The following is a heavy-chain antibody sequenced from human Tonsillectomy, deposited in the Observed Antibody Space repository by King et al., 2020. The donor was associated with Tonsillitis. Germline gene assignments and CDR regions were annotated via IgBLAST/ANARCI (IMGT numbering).Heavy chain of an antibody. CDR1: GYRFTNYW. Sequence: VQLVESGAEVKKPGESVKISCRVSGYRFTNYWIGWVRQMPGKGLEWMGIIYPGDSATRYSPSFQGHVTISADKSIPTAHLQWSSLKASDTAMYYCARPLGGGCVSGGFCYDPTSCSGLDVGREGTTDSVPS. CDR3: ARPLGGGCVSGGFCYDPTSCSGLDV. V-gene: IGHV5-51*01. J-gene: IGHJ6*04. CDR2: IYPGDSAT. D-gene: IGHD2-15*01.